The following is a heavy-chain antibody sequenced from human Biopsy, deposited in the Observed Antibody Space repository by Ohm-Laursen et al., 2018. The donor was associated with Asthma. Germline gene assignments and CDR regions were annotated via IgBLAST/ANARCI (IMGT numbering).Heavy chain of an antibody. J-gene: IGHJ4*02. CDR1: GYSLTDLS. D-gene: IGHD4-17*01. CDR2: HDHEEGGT. V-gene: IGHV1-24*01. Sequence: GASVKASCKISGYSLTDLSMHWVRQAPGQGLEWMGGHDHEEGGTVNARRFQGRVTMTEDTSTGTAYMELSSLSSDDTAVYYCASDFPKDYVRYNFQFWGQGTLVTVSS. CDR3: ASDFPKDYVRYNFQF.